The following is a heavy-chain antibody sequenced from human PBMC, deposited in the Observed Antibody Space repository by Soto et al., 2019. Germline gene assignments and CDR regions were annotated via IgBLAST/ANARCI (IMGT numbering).Heavy chain of an antibody. Sequence: AGSLRLSCAASRFTVSSYGMHWVRQAPGKGLEWVSLIWYDGSNKYYADSVKGRFTISRDNSKNTLYLQMNSLRAEDTAVYYCARDPELSPISGYSSGWYLGYFDYWGPGTLVTVSS. J-gene: IGHJ4*02. CDR1: RFTVSSYG. CDR3: ARDPELSPISGYSSGWYLGYFDY. D-gene: IGHD6-19*01. V-gene: IGHV3-33*01. CDR2: IWYDGSNK.